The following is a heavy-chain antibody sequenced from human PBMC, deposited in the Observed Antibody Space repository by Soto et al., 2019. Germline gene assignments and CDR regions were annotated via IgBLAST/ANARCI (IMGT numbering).Heavy chain of an antibody. D-gene: IGHD6-19*01. J-gene: IGHJ5*02. CDR3: AKEWGSNGWSHYFGP. V-gene: IGHV3-30*18. CDR2: IPYDGSGE. CDR1: GFTLSNTG. Sequence: QVQLVESGGGVVQPGRSLRLSCVASGFTLSNTGMHWVRQAPGKGLEWVAMIPYDGSGEYYADSVRGRFTISRDNSKNTLSLQMSSLPPEDTSVYYCAKEWGSNGWSHYFGPWGQGTLVTVSS.